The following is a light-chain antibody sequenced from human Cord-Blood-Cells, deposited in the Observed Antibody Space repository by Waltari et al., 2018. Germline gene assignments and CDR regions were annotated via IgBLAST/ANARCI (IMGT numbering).Light chain of an antibody. J-gene: IGLJ1*01. CDR1: SSDGGGYNY. CDR3: SSYTSSSTYV. Sequence: QSALTQPASVSGSPGQSITISCPGTSSDGGGYNYVSWYQQHPGKAPKLMIYDVSNRPSGVSNRFSGSKSGNTASLTISGLQAEDEADYYCSSYTSSSTYVFGTGTKVTVL. V-gene: IGLV2-14*01. CDR2: DVS.